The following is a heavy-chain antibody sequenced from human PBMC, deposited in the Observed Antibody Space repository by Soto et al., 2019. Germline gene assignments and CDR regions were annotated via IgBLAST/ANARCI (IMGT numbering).Heavy chain of an antibody. Sequence: ESLKISCKGSGYSFTSYWISWVRQMPGKGLEWMGRIDPSDSYTNYSPSFQGHVTISADKSISTAYLQWSSLKASDTAMYYCARHFLPLKVGATKRTAYYYYGMDVWGQGTTVTVSS. D-gene: IGHD1-26*01. CDR1: GYSFTSYW. V-gene: IGHV5-10-1*01. J-gene: IGHJ6*02. CDR2: IDPSDSYT. CDR3: ARHFLPLKVGATKRTAYYYYGMDV.